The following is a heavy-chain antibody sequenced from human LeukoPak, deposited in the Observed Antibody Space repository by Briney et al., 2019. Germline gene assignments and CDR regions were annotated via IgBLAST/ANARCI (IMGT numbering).Heavy chain of an antibody. CDR2: ISSSGSTI. CDR1: GFTFSDYY. Sequence: GGSLRLSCAASGFTFSDYYMSWIRPAPGKGLEWISYISSSGSTIYYADSVKGRFTISRDNSKNTLYLQMNSLRAEDTAVYYYAKPKVYYDILTGYYLDYWGQGTLVTVSS. D-gene: IGHD3-9*01. J-gene: IGHJ4*02. CDR3: AKPKVYYDILTGYYLDY. V-gene: IGHV3-11*04.